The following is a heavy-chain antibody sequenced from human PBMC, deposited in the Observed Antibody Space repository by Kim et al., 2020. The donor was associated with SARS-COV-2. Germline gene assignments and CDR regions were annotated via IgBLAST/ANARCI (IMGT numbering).Heavy chain of an antibody. Sequence: GGSLRLSCAASGFTFSDHFMHWVRQAPGKGLEYVSGIGPNGVDTFYTNSMKGRFIISRDNSKNTLYLQMGSLRAEDMAVYYCARGARRNSGTFRIDHWGQGTLVTVSS. CDR3: ARGARRNSGTFRIDH. D-gene: IGHD3-10*01. CDR1: GFTFSDHF. V-gene: IGHV3-64*01. J-gene: IGHJ4*02. CDR2: IGPNGVDT.